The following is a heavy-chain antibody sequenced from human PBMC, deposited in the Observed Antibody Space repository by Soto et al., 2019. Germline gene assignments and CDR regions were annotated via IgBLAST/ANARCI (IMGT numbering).Heavy chain of an antibody. J-gene: IGHJ6*02. D-gene: IGHD2-21*02. V-gene: IGHV2-5*02. CDR1: GFSLSTGGVG. CDR3: VHSRWGGDCLRSYSSHYYYGMDV. Sequence: QITLKESGPTLVKPTQTLTLTCTFSGFSLSTGGVGVGWIRQPPGKALEWLALIYWDNDKRYSPSLKSRLTVTKDTSKHQVVLTMTNRDPVDTATYDCVHSRWGGDCLRSYSSHYYYGMDVWGQGTTVTVFS. CDR2: IYWDNDK.